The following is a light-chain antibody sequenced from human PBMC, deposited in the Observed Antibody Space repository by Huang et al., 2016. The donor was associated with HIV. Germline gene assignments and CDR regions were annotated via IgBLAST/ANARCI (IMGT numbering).Light chain of an antibody. Sequence: IVLTQSPATLFWYPGQRVPLSCRASQSVGNYIAWYQQHPGQSPRLLIYDTSNIATGTPVRFSGSGSGTDFALTISNLESEDFAVYYCQQRSSGVTFGGGTKVQVK. J-gene: IGKJ4*01. V-gene: IGKV3-11*01. CDR3: QQRSSGVT. CDR2: DTS. CDR1: QSVGNY.